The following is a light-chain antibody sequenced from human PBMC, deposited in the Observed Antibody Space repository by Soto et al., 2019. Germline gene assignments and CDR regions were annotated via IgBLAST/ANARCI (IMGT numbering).Light chain of an antibody. CDR3: QQRSNWPPLT. J-gene: IGKJ4*01. Sequence: EIVLTQSPATLSLSPGERATLSCRASQSVSTYLAWYQQKPGQAPRLLIYDASNRATGIPTRFSGSGSGTDFTLTISNLEPEDVAVYYCQQRSNWPPLTFGGGTKVEIK. CDR2: DAS. V-gene: IGKV3-11*01. CDR1: QSVSTY.